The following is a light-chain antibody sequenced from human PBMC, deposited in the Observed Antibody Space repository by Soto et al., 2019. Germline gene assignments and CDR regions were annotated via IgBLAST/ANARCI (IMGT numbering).Light chain of an antibody. CDR1: QSVTSN. J-gene: IGKJ3*01. CDR3: QQYNSWPFT. V-gene: IGKV3-15*01. CDR2: GAS. Sequence: ETVMTQSPATLSVSPGERVTLSCRASQSVTSNLAWYQQKPGQAPRLLIYGASTRATGFPARFSGSGSGTQFPLTIKSLQSEDFAVYYCQQYNSWPFTFGPGTKVDFK.